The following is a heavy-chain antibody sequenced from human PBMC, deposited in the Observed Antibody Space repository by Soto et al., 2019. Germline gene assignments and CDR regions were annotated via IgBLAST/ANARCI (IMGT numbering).Heavy chain of an antibody. CDR2: ISAYNGNT. Sequence: ASVKVSCKASGYTFTSYGISWVRQAPGQGLEWMGWISAYNGNTNYAQKLQGRVTMTTDTSTSTAYMELRSLRSDDTAVYYCARLWVKATTNKVDKTWENWFDPWGQGTLVTVSS. CDR3: ARLWVKATTNKVDKTWENWFDP. V-gene: IGHV1-18*01. J-gene: IGHJ5*02. D-gene: IGHD5-12*01. CDR1: GYTFTSYG.